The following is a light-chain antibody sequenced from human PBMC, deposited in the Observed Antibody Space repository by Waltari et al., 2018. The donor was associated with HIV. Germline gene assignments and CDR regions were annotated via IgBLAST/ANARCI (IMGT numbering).Light chain of an antibody. V-gene: IGKV1-39*01. Sequence: DIPVTQSPSSVSASVGDRVTITCRASQTINNHLNLYQHKPGKAPKLLIYAASTLQSGVPSRFSGSGSGTDFTLTISSLQPEDFTTYFCQHSRAFGQGTKVEIK. CDR1: QTINNH. CDR3: QHSRA. J-gene: IGKJ1*01. CDR2: AAS.